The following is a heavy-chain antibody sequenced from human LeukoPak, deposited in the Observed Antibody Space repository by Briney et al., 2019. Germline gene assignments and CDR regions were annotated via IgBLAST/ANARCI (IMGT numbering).Heavy chain of an antibody. CDR1: GYTLTELS. Sequence: ASVKVSCKVFGYTLTELSMHWVRQAPGKGLEWMGGFGPEDGETIYAQKFQGRVTMTEDTSTDTAYMELSSLRSEDTAVYYCATRSDYGDYYGYWGQGTLVTVSS. CDR3: ATRSDYGDYYGY. J-gene: IGHJ4*02. CDR2: FGPEDGET. V-gene: IGHV1-24*01. D-gene: IGHD4-17*01.